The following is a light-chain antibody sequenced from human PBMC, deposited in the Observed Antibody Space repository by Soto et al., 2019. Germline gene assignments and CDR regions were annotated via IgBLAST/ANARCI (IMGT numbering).Light chain of an antibody. CDR1: KLGDKF. CDR3: QAWDSSTAFYV. CDR2: QDT. V-gene: IGLV3-1*01. J-gene: IGLJ1*01. Sequence: SYELTQSPSVSVSPGQTASITCSGDKLGDKFASWYQQKPGQSPVLVIYQDTKRPSGIPERFSGSNSGNTATLTISETQAMDEADYYCQAWDSSTAFYVFGTGTKVTVL.